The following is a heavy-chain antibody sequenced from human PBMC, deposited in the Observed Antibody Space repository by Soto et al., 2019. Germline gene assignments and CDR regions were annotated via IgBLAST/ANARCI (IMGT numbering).Heavy chain of an antibody. D-gene: IGHD1-7*01. Sequence: ASVKVSCKASGGTFSNYVVNWVRQAPGQGLEWMGRIIPISGAANCAQKFQGRVTITADKSTSTSYMELSSLRSEDTAVYYCARDMTRTVVPYFDFWGQGTLVTVSS. V-gene: IGHV1-69*06. J-gene: IGHJ4*02. CDR1: GGTFSNYV. CDR3: ARDMTRTVVPYFDF. CDR2: IIPISGAA.